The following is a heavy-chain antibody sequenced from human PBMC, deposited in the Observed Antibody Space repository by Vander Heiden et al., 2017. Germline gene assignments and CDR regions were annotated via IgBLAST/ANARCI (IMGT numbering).Heavy chain of an antibody. J-gene: IGHJ4*02. V-gene: IGHV4-39*01. CDR3: ARHVRNGDYLL. CDR2: IYDSGST. D-gene: IGHD4-17*01. CDR1: GGSTSSSSCH. Sequence: QLKLQESGPGLVKPSETLSLTCTVPGGSTSSSSCHGGWLGQPTGKGLEGIRNIYDSGSTYYNPTIKSRATRSVDTSKNQFSLKLTSVTAADTAVDYCARHVRNGDYLLGGQGTVGTVSS.